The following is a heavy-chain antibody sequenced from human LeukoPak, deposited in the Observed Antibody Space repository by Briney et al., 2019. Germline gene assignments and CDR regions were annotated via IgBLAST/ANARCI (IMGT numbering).Heavy chain of an antibody. CDR1: GFIFSSYE. D-gene: IGHD6-19*01. J-gene: IGHJ4*02. CDR3: ARDLYSSGLDY. CDR2: ISSSGSII. Sequence: GGSLRLSCAASGFIFSSYEMNWVRQAPGKGLEWVSYISSSGSIIYYADSVKGRFTISRDNAKNSLYLQMNSLRAEDTAVYYCARDLYSSGLDYWGQGTLVTVSS. V-gene: IGHV3-48*03.